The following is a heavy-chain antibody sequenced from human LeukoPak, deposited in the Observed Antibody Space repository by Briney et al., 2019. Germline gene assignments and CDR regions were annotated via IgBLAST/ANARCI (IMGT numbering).Heavy chain of an antibody. CDR2: ITGSGGTT. Sequence: PGGSLRLSCAASGFTFSSYAMSWVRQAPGKGLEWVSVITGSGGTTYYADSVKGRFTISRDNSKNTLYLQMNSLRAEDTAVYYCAKHTVYGSGSWGSGGMDVWGQGTTVTVSS. J-gene: IGHJ6*02. D-gene: IGHD3-10*01. V-gene: IGHV3-23*01. CDR3: AKHTVYGSGSWGSGGMDV. CDR1: GFTFSSYA.